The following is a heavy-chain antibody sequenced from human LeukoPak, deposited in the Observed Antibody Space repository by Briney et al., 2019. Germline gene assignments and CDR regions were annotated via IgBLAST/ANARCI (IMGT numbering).Heavy chain of an antibody. D-gene: IGHD6-19*01. CDR3: ARHPNGSGWFDY. CDR1: GGSLSSSNW. CDR2: IDHSGST. J-gene: IGHJ5*01. Sequence: SETLSLTCAVSGGSLSSSNWGSWVRPPRGKGREGSGEIDHSGSTNYNPSLKRGATISVATSNHQFSLKLSSVTAADTAVYYCARHPNGSGWFDYWGQGTLVTVSS. V-gene: IGHV4-4*02.